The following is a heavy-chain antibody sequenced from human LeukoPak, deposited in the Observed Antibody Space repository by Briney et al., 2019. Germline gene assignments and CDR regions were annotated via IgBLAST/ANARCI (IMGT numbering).Heavy chain of an antibody. CDR2: IYPGDSDT. J-gene: IGHJ4*02. V-gene: IGHV5-51*01. CDR3: AMSRVVTPKAPFDC. CDR1: GYSFTSYW. Sequence: GESLKISCKASGYSFTSYWIGWVRQMPGKGLEWMGIIYPGDSDTRYSPSFQGQVTISADKSITTAYLQWSSLKASDTAVYYCAMSRVVTPKAPFDCWGQGTLVTVSS. D-gene: IGHD4-23*01.